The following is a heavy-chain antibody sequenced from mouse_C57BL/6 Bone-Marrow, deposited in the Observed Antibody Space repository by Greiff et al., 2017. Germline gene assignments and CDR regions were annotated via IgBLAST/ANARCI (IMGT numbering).Heavy chain of an antibody. CDR1: GYTFTDYE. D-gene: IGHD2-3*01. Sequence: QVQLQQSGAELVRPGASVTLSCKASGYTFTDYEMHWVKQTPVHGLEWIGAIDPETGGTAYNQKFKGKAILTADKSSSTAYMELRSLTSEDSAVYYCTRWWLLPFAYWGQGTLVTVSA. J-gene: IGHJ3*01. CDR3: TRWWLLPFAY. V-gene: IGHV1-15*01. CDR2: IDPETGGT.